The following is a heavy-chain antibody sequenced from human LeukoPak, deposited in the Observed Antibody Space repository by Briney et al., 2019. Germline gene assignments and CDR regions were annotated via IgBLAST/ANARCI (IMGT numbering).Heavy chain of an antibody. CDR1: GFTFSSYS. CDR3: ARGYETDAFDI. V-gene: IGHV3-48*02. CDR2: ISSSSSTI. Sequence: GGSLRLSCAASGFTFSSYSMNWVRQAPGKGLDWVSYISSSSSTIYYADSVKGRFTISRDNSKNSLYLQMNSQRDEDTAVYYCARGYETDAFDIWGQGTMVTVSS. D-gene: IGHD2-15*01. J-gene: IGHJ3*02.